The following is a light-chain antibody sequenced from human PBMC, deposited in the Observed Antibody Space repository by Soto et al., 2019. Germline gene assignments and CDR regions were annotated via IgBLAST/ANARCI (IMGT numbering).Light chain of an antibody. CDR1: QSVSSN. Sequence: EIVMTQSPATLSVSPGERATLSCRASQSVSSNLAWYQQKPGQTPTLLIYVASTRATGIPARFSGSGSGTEYTLTISSLQSEHFAVYYCQQYNVWPLTFGGGTKVEF. CDR2: VAS. CDR3: QQYNVWPLT. J-gene: IGKJ4*01. V-gene: IGKV3-15*01.